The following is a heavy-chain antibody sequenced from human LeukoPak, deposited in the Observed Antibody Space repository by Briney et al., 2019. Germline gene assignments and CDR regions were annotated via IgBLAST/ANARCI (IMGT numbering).Heavy chain of an antibody. CDR1: GFTFSSYW. Sequence: GGSLRLSCAASGFTFSSYWMHWVRQAPGEGLVWVSRINSDGSSTSYADSVKGRFTISRDNAKNTLYLQMNSLRAEDTAVYYCARDLTFDPWGQGTLVTVSS. J-gene: IGHJ5*02. CDR2: INSDGSST. CDR3: ARDLTFDP. V-gene: IGHV3-74*01.